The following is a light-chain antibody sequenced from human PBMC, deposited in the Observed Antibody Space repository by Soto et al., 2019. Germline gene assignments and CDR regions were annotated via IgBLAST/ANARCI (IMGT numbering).Light chain of an antibody. CDR1: SSDVGANIF. CDR3: SSFTTDSTYD. J-gene: IGLJ1*01. V-gene: IGLV2-14*01. CDR2: TVS. Sequence: QSALTQPASVSGSPGQSITISCTGTSSDVGANIFVSWYQQHPGKVPKLMIYTVSSRPSGVSQRFSGSKSGNTASLTISGLQAEDEADYSCSSFTTDSTYDFGTGPKVTV.